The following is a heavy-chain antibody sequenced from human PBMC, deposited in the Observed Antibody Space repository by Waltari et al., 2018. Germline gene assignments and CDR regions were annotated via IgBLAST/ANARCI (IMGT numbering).Heavy chain of an antibody. V-gene: IGHV3-33*01. CDR2: CWYDGSNK. D-gene: IGHD4-17*01. Sequence: QVQLVESGGGVVQPGRSLRLSCAASGFTFSSYAMHWVRQARGKGLEWVATCWYDGSNKSHADPVKGRFTISRDNAKNTLYLQMNSLRAEDTAMFYCARDLSALTTVPTYGMDVWGQGTTVTVSS. J-gene: IGHJ6*02. CDR1: GFTFSSYA. CDR3: ARDLSALTTVPTYGMDV.